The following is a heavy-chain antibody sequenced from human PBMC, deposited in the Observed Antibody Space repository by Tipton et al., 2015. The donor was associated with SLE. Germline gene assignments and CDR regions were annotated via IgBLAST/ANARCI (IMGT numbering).Heavy chain of an antibody. CDR1: GGSISSSSYY. V-gene: IGHV4-39*02. J-gene: IGHJ4*02. D-gene: IGHD3-22*01. CDR2: IYYSGST. Sequence: LRLSCTVSGGSISSSSYYWGWIRQPPGKGLEWIGSIYYSGSTYYNPSLKSRVTISVDTSKNQVSLKLSFVTAADTAVYYCARESFPGSSGYYYPYYFDYWGQGTLVTVSS. CDR3: ARESFPGSSGYYYPYYFDY.